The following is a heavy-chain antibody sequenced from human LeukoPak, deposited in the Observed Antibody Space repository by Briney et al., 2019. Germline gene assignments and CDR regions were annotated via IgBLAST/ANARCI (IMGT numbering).Heavy chain of an antibody. V-gene: IGHV4-30-2*01. J-gene: IGHJ4*02. CDR3: ARLALTMIARGYFDY. CDR2: IYHSGST. D-gene: IGHD3-22*01. CDR1: GGSISSSSGNC. Sequence: SETLSLTCAVSGGSISSSSGNCWTWVRQPPGKGLEWIGYIYHSGSTYHNPSLKSRVTISVDRSKNQFSLKLSSVTAADTAVYYCARLALTMIARGYFDYWGQGTLVTVSS.